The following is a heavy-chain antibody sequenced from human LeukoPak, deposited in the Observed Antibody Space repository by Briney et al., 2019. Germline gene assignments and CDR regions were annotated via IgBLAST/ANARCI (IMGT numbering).Heavy chain of an antibody. CDR1: GFTFSSYA. CDR2: ISASGGST. Sequence: GGSLRLSCAASGFTFSSYAMSWVRQAPGKGLEWVSGISASGGSTYYADSVRGRFTISRDNSKNTLSLQMNSLRAEDTAVYYCAQQVGYCSSGSCYFTYWGQGTLVTVSS. D-gene: IGHD2-15*01. J-gene: IGHJ1*01. V-gene: IGHV3-23*01. CDR3: AQQVGYCSSGSCYFTY.